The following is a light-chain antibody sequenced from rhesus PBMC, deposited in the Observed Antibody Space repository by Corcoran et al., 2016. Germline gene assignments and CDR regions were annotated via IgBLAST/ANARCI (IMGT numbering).Light chain of an antibody. Sequence: QVILTQSPATLSLSPGERATLPCRASQSVSNFLAWYQQKPGQPPRFLIYGASSRATGIPDRVRGTGSGTDFTHTIRSLEPEDVGVYRCYQHSSEYHSFGQGTKVEIK. CDR1: QSVSNF. V-gene: IGKV3-10*01. J-gene: IGKJ2*01. CDR3: YQHSSEYHS. CDR2: GAS.